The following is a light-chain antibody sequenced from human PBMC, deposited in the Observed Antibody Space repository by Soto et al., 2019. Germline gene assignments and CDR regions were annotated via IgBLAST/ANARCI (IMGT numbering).Light chain of an antibody. Sequence: QSALTQPASVSRAPGQSITISCTRTSSDVGGYNYVSWYQQHPGKAPKLMIYEVSNRPSGVSNRFSGSKSGNTASLTISGLQAEDEADYYCSSYTSSSTLVFGTGTKLTVL. J-gene: IGLJ1*01. CDR3: SSYTSSSTLV. CDR2: EVS. CDR1: SSDVGGYNY. V-gene: IGLV2-14*01.